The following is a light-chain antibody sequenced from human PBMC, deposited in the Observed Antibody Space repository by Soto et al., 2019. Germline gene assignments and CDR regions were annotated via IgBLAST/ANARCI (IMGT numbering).Light chain of an antibody. CDR1: SSYVGGYNY. CDR2: EVS. V-gene: IGLV2-14*01. J-gene: IGLJ3*02. Sequence: QSALTQPASVSGSPGQSITISCTGTSSYVGGYNYVSWYQQHPDKATKLMIYEVSNRPSGVSNRFSGSKSGNTASLTISGLQAEDEADYYCSSYTSSSTRVFVGGTKLTVL. CDR3: SSYTSSSTRV.